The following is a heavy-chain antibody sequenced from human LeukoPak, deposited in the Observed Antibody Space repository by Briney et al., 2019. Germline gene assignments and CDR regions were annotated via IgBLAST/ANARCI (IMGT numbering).Heavy chain of an antibody. V-gene: IGHV3-21*01. CDR3: ARDDYGDFGFDP. CDR2: ISSSSSYI. J-gene: IGHJ5*02. D-gene: IGHD4-17*01. Sequence: GGSLRLSCAASGFTFSSYSMNWVRQAPGKGLEWVSSISSSSSYIYYADSVKGRFTISRDNAKNSLYLQMNSLRAEDTAVYYCARDDYGDFGFDPWGQGTLVTVPS. CDR1: GFTFSSYS.